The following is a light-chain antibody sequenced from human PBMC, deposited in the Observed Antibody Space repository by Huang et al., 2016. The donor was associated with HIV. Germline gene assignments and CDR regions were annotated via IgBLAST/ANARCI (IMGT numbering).Light chain of an antibody. Sequence: EIVLTQSPATLSLSPGDTATLSCRASQTMSNYFAWYQQKPGQAPRLLIFDASKRATDIPARFSGSGSGTDFTLTISSLEPEDFAVYYCQHRGTFGQGTKVEVK. CDR2: DAS. V-gene: IGKV3-11*01. CDR1: QTMSNY. CDR3: QHRGT. J-gene: IGKJ1*01.